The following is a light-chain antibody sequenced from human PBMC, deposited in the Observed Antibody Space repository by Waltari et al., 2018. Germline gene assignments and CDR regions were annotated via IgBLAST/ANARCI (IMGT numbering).Light chain of an antibody. CDR1: RTVLYDSNNNNY. J-gene: IGKJ2*03. CDR2: WAS. CDR3: HQYYNTPYS. V-gene: IGKV4-1*01. Sequence: DIVMTQSPASLAVSLGERATINCKSSRTVLYDSNNNNYLAWYQQKPGQPPNLLIYWASTRKSGVPDRFSGSGSGTDFTLTISTLQAEDVAVYYCHQYYNTPYSYGQGTKLEIK.